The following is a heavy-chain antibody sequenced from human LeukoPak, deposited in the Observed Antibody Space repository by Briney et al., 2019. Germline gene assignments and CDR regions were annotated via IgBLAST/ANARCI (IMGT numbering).Heavy chain of an antibody. CDR2: IYSGGST. CDR3: ARARWSVQAYDY. D-gene: IGHD6-13*01. Sequence: GGSLRLSCAASGFTVSSNYMSWVRQAPGKGLEWVSVIYSGGSTYYADSVKGRFTISRDNSKNTLYLQMNSLRAEDTAVYYCARARWSVQAYDYWGQGTLVTVSS. J-gene: IGHJ4*02. CDR1: GFTVSSNY. V-gene: IGHV3-53*01.